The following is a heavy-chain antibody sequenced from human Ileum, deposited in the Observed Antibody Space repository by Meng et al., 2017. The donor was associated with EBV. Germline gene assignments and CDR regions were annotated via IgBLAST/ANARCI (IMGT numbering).Heavy chain of an antibody. V-gene: IGHV4-4*03. J-gene: IGHJ5*02. CDR1: AVSILSSKG. CDR3: ARLDSSGYYFGGWFDP. CDR2: IYDHGTT. Sequence: QVDSREPGRVLVNAPWTCSLHGAFPAVSILSSKGWSGVRQSPGRGLEWIGEIYDHGTTNYNPSLKSRVTISVDTSKNKFFLNLTSLTAADTAVYYCARLDSSGYYFGGWFDPWGQGILVTVSS. D-gene: IGHD3-22*01.